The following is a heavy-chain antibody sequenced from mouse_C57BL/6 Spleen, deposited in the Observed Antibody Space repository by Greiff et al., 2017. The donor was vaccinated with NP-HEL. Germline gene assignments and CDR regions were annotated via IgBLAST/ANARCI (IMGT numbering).Heavy chain of an antibody. D-gene: IGHD1-3*01. V-gene: IGHV10-3*01. CDR2: IRSKSSNYAT. CDR1: GFTFNTYA. Sequence: EVQLVESGGGLVQPKGSLKLSCAASGFTFNTYAMHWVRQAPGKGLEWVARIRSKSSNYATYYADSVKDRFTISRDDSQSMLYLQMNNLKTEDTAMYYCVRAGGRELYYAMDYWGQGTSVTVSS. J-gene: IGHJ4*01. CDR3: VRAGGRELYYAMDY.